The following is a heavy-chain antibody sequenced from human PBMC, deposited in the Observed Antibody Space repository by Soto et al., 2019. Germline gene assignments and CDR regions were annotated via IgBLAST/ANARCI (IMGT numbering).Heavy chain of an antibody. V-gene: IGHV3-30*03. D-gene: IGHD3-3*01. CDR3: ARERFGGFLEWLYLPGWFDP. CDR2: ISSDGNNK. Sequence: GGSLRLSCAASGFTFSNYGMHWVRQAPGKGLEWVTVISSDGNNKYYADSVRGRFTISRDNSKNTLFLQMNSLRAEDTAVYYCARERFGGFLEWLYLPGWFDPWGQGTLVTVSS. J-gene: IGHJ5*02. CDR1: GFTFSNYG.